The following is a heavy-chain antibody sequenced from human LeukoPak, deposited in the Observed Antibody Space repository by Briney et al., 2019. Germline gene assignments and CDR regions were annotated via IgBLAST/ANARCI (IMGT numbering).Heavy chain of an antibody. V-gene: IGHV3-43*01. CDR2: IGYDGDTT. CDR1: GFSFDEYT. Sequence: GGSLRLSCEASGFSFDEYTMHWVRQAPGKGLELVSLIGYDGDTTYYADSVRGRFTVSRGNSKISLYLQMNSLRREDTAIYYCAKDGHYCTATTCYSSWFDPWGQGTPVTVSS. CDR3: AKDGHYCTATTCYSSWFDP. J-gene: IGHJ5*02. D-gene: IGHD2-8*02.